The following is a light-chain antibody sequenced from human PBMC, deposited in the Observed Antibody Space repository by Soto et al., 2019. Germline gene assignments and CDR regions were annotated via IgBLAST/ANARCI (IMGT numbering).Light chain of an antibody. J-gene: IGLJ1*01. CDR1: SSVVGGYNY. Sequence: QSVLTQPASVSESPGQSITISCTGTSSVVGGYNYVSWYQQHPGKAPKLMIYDVSNRPSGVSNRFSGSKAGNTASLSISGLQAEDEADYYCSSYTSSSTYVFGTGTKVTVL. CDR2: DVS. V-gene: IGLV2-14*01. CDR3: SSYTSSSTYV.